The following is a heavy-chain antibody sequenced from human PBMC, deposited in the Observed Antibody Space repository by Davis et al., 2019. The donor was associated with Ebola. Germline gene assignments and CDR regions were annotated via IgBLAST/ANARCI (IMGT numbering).Heavy chain of an antibody. CDR3: ARVAYGDHLRWFDL. J-gene: IGHJ5*02. V-gene: IGHV3-74*01. D-gene: IGHD4-17*01. Sequence: PGGSLRLSCAASGFTFSSYWMHWVRQAPGKGLVWVSRINLDGSRTTYADSVKGRFTISRDNAKKTLYLQMNSLRAEDTALYYCARVAYGDHLRWFDLWGQGTLVTVSS. CDR1: GFTFSSYW. CDR2: INLDGSRT.